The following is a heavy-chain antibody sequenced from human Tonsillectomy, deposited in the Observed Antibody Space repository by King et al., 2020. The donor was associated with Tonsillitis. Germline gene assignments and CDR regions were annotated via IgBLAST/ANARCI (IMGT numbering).Heavy chain of an antibody. CDR2: IKQDGSER. CDR1: GFTFSNFW. CDR3: ARRPSPPDYGDYETMEGAFDL. V-gene: IGHV3-7*01. J-gene: IGHJ3*01. Sequence: VQLVESGGGLVQPGGSLRLSCAASGFTFSNFWMNWVRQAPGKGLEWVANIKQDGSERYYVDSVKGRFTISRDNAKNSLSLQMNSLRAEDTAVYYCARRPSPPDYGDYETMEGAFDLWGQGTMVTVSS. D-gene: IGHD4-17*01.